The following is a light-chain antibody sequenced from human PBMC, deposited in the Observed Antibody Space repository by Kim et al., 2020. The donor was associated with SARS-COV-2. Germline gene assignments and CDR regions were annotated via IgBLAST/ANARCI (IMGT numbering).Light chain of an antibody. CDR2: GAS. J-gene: IGKJ2*03. CDR1: QSVTGN. Sequence: EIVMTQSPATLSVFPGERVTVSCRASQSVTGNVAWYQQSPGQAPRLLIFGASSRATGIPARFSGSGSGTDFTLTISSLQAEDFGVYYCQYYNKRPPMYSFGQGTKLEIK. V-gene: IGKV3-15*01. CDR3: QYYNKRPPMYS.